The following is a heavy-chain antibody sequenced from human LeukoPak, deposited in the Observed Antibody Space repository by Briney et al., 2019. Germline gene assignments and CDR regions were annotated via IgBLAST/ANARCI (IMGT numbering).Heavy chain of an antibody. J-gene: IGHJ4*02. D-gene: IGHD2-21*02. CDR2: IYTGGST. Sequence: SETLSLTCAVSVGSISRGSSYWSWVRQPAGEGLGWIGRIYTGGSTNYNPSLKSPVTISVDTSKNQFSLKLSSVTAADTAVYYCARVPIDGVVVTAGFDYWGQGTLVTVSS. V-gene: IGHV4-61*02. CDR1: VGSISRGSSY. CDR3: ARVPIDGVVVTAGFDY.